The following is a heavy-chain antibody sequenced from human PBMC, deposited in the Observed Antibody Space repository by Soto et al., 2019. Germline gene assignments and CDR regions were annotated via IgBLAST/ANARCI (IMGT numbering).Heavy chain of an antibody. V-gene: IGHV3-21*01. CDR2: ISSSSSYI. CDR1: GFTFSSYS. Sequence: GGSLRLSCAASGFTFSSYSMNWVRQAPGKGLEWVSSISSSSSYIYYADSVKGRFTISRDNAKNSLYLQMNSLRAEDTAVYYCARDRSTILGVVTPIDYWGQGTLVTVSS. J-gene: IGHJ4*02. D-gene: IGHD3-3*01. CDR3: ARDRSTILGVVTPIDY.